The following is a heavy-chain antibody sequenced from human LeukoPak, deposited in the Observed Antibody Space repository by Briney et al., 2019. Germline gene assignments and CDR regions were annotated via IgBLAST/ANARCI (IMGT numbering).Heavy chain of an antibody. D-gene: IGHD5-18*01. V-gene: IGHV4-34*01. CDR2: INHSGST. CDR1: GGSFSGYY. J-gene: IGHJ6*02. CDR3: ARDGYGMTLDV. Sequence: PSETLSLTCAVYGGSFSGYYWSWIRQPPGKGLEWIGEINHSGSTNYNPSLKSRVTISVDTSKNQFSLKLSSVTAADTAVYYCARDGYGMTLDVWGQGTTVIVSS.